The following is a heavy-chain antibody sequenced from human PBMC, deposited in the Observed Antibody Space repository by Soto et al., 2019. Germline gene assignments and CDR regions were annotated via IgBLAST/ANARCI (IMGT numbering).Heavy chain of an antibody. J-gene: IGHJ4*02. CDR3: ARDPGIAVVGRGTSFEH. Sequence: QVQLVQSGAEVKKPGSSVKVSCKASGDTFRNYAFTRVRQAPGQGLEWMGTIIPLFSTRYAQKFQGRVTMTADESTSTVYMDLSSLKSDDTAVYYCARDPGIAVVGRGTSFEHWGQGTLVTVSS. CDR1: GDTFRNYA. D-gene: IGHD6-19*01. CDR2: IIPLFST. V-gene: IGHV1-69*18.